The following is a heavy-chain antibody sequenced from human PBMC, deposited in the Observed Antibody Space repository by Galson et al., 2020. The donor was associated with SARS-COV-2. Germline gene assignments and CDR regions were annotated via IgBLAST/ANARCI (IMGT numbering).Heavy chain of an antibody. V-gene: IGHV3-33*01. CDR1: GFTFSSYG. J-gene: IGHJ6*02. D-gene: IGHD2-21*01. CDR3: ARDEVRGFADV. Sequence: GGSLRLSCAASGFTFSSYGMHWVRQAPGKGLEWVAVIWYDGSNKYYADSVKGRFTISRDNSKNTLYLQMNSLRAEDTAVYYCARDEVRGFADVWGQGTTVTVSS. CDR2: IWYDGSNK.